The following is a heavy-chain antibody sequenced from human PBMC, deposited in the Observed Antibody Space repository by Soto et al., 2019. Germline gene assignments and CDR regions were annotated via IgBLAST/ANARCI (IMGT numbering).Heavy chain of an antibody. CDR3: ARGGSSWSAEYYQH. CDR2: ISGYNGKT. V-gene: IGHV1-18*01. CDR1: GYTFTNFG. Sequence: QVPLVQSGVEVKKPGASVKLSCKASGYTFTNFGISWVRQAPGQGPEWMGWISGYNGKTNYAQTLQGRVTMTTDTSTSTAYMELRSLRLDDTAVYYCARGGSSWSAEYYQHWGQGNLVIVSS. D-gene: IGHD6-13*01. J-gene: IGHJ1*01.